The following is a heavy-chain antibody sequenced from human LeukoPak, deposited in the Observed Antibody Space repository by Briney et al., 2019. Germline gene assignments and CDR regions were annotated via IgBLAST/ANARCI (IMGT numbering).Heavy chain of an antibody. Sequence: GGSLRLSRAASGFTFSSYAMSWVRQAPGKGLEWVSAISGSGGSTYYADSVKGRFTISRDNSKNTLYLQMNSLRAEDTAVYYCAKIHTRTRITIFGVVISWFDPWGQGTLVTVSS. J-gene: IGHJ5*02. V-gene: IGHV3-23*01. D-gene: IGHD3-3*01. CDR3: AKIHTRTRITIFGVVISWFDP. CDR2: ISGSGGST. CDR1: GFTFSSYA.